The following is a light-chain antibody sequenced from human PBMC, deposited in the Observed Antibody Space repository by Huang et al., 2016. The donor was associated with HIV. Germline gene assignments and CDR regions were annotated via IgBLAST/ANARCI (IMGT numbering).Light chain of an antibody. CDR2: DAS. CDR3: QQYGDLPLT. Sequence: DIQMTQSPSSLSASVGDRVSITCQVSQDIHNFLNWYQQKPGKAPRLLIYDASNLETGVPSKFSGSGSGTHFTFTINSLQTEDIGTYYCQQYGDLPLTFGGGTKVEIK. CDR1: QDIHNF. V-gene: IGKV1-33*01. J-gene: IGKJ4*01.